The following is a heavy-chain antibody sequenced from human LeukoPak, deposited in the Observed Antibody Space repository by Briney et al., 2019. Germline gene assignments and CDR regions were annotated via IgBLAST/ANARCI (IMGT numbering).Heavy chain of an antibody. V-gene: IGHV1-69*06. CDR1: GGTFSSYA. Sequence: SVKVSCKASGGTFSSYAISWVRQAPGQGLEWMGGIIPIFGTANYAQKFKGRVTITADKSTSTAYMERSSLSSEDTALYYCAREDANWVAGLDYWGQGTLVTVSS. CDR3: AREDANWVAGLDY. J-gene: IGHJ4*02. CDR2: IIPIFGTA. D-gene: IGHD7-27*01.